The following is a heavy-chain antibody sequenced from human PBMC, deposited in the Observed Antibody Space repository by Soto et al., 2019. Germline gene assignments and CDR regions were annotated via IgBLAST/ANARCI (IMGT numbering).Heavy chain of an antibody. Sequence: GGSLRLSCAASGFTFSSYSMNWVRQAPGKGLEWVSSISSSSSYIYYADSVKGRFTISRDNAKNSLYLQMNSLRAEDTAVYYCARDHQYSSSSWYYYYMDVWGKGTTVTVSS. D-gene: IGHD6-6*01. J-gene: IGHJ6*03. V-gene: IGHV3-21*01. CDR1: GFTFSSYS. CDR2: ISSSSSYI. CDR3: ARDHQYSSSSWYYYYMDV.